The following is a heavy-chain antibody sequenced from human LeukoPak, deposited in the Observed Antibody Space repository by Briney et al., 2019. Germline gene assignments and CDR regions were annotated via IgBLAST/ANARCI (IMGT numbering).Heavy chain of an antibody. J-gene: IGHJ6*02. CDR3: ARVWSVAAAGREDYYYGIDV. Sequence: PSETLSLTCSVSGASISSGGYCWSWIRQHPGKGLEGIGYMYYSGSTYYNPSLTSRVTISVDTSKNQFSLNLSSVTAADTAVYYCARVWSVAAAGREDYYYGIDVWGQGTTVTVSS. V-gene: IGHV4-31*03. CDR2: MYYSGST. CDR1: GASISSGGYC. D-gene: IGHD6-13*01.